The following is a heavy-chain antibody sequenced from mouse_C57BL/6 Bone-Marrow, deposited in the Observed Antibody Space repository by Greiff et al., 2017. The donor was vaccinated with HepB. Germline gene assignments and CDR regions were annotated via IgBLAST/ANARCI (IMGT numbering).Heavy chain of an antibody. Sequence: EVQVVESGAELVRPGASVKLSCTASGFNIKDDYMHWVKQRPEQGLEWIGWIDPENGDTEYASKFQGKATITADTSSNTAYLQLSSLTSEDTAVYYCTTKGPRFAYWGQGTLVTVSA. V-gene: IGHV14-4*01. J-gene: IGHJ3*01. CDR2: IDPENGDT. CDR1: GFNIKDDY. CDR3: TTKGPRFAY.